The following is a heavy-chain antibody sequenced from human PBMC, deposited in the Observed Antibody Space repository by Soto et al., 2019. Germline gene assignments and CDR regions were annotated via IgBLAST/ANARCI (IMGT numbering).Heavy chain of an antibody. CDR3: ARDEGYADTLGT. D-gene: IGHD2-8*01. Sequence: ASETLSLTCTVSGGSISSGGYYWSWIRHHPGKGLEWIGYIYYSGSTYYNPSLKSRVTISVDTSKNQFSLKLRSVTAADTSVYDSARDEGYADTLGTWGQGTLVTVAS. CDR1: GGSISSGGYY. V-gene: IGHV4-31*02. J-gene: IGHJ4*02. CDR2: IYYSGST.